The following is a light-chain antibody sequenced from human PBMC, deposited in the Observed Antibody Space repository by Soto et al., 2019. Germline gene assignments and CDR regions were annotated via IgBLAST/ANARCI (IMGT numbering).Light chain of an antibody. V-gene: IGKV3-15*01. J-gene: IGKJ3*01. Sequence: EIVMTQSPATLSVSPGYRATLSCSAIGSVRSTLAWSQQKPDQAPRLLMYGASTRATGIPARFSGSGSGTEFNITLSSLQSEDFAVYSCQQYKHWPPAFTFGPGTKVDI. CDR3: QQYKHWPPAFT. CDR2: GAS. CDR1: GSVRST.